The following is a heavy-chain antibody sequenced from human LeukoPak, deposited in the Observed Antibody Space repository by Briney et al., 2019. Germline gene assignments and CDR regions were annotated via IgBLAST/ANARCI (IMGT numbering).Heavy chain of an antibody. D-gene: IGHD3-22*01. Sequence: GGSLRLSCVASGFTFRRYLMSWVRQAPGKGLEWVANVNQDESGKNYVDSVKGRFTISRDNAKNSLYLQMNSLRDEDTAVYYCARESYYDSSGSPSGQAYWGEGTLVSVSS. V-gene: IGHV3-7*01. CDR2: VNQDESGK. CDR1: GFTFRRYL. CDR3: ARESYYDSSGSPSGQAY. J-gene: IGHJ4*02.